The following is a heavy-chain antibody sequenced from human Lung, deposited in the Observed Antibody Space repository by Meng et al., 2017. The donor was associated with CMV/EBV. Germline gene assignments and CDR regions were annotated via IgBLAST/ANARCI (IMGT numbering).Heavy chain of an antibody. CDR2: ISMTGSRE. D-gene: IGHD3-22*01. J-gene: IGHJ3*02. CDR3: ARERARQMIHLSQDALDI. V-gene: IGHV3-11*04. CDR1: GFTFSDYY. Sequence: GGSXRLXCEASGFTFSDYYMTWVRQAPGKGLEWVSCISMTGSREHYADSVKGRFTISRDNAKNSLYLQMNSLRAEDTAVYYCARERARQMIHLSQDALDIWGQGTLVTVSS.